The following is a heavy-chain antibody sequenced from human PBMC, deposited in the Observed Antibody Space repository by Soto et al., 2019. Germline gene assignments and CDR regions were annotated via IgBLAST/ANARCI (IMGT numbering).Heavy chain of an antibody. D-gene: IGHD2-21*01. V-gene: IGHV1-69*02. CDR1: GGTFSSYT. Sequence: GASVKVSCKASGGTFSSYTISWVRQAPGQGLEWMGRIIPILGIANYAQKFQGRVTITADKSTSTAYMELSSLRSEDTAVYYCASTRGRDGYRPFYFDYWGQGTLVTSPQ. J-gene: IGHJ4*02. CDR2: IIPILGIA. CDR3: ASTRGRDGYRPFYFDY.